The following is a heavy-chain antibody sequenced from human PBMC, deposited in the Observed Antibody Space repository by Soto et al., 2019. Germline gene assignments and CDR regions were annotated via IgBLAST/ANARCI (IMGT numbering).Heavy chain of an antibody. V-gene: IGHV3-33*01. CDR3: ARGHRGLTYAFDI. CDR2: IWYDGSNK. D-gene: IGHD3-10*01. Sequence: GGSLRLSCAASGFTFSSYGMHWVRQAPGKGLEWVAVIWYDGSNKYYADSVKGRFTISRDNSKNTLYLQMNSLRAEDTAVYYCARGHRGLTYAFDIWGQGTMVTVSS. CDR1: GFTFSSYG. J-gene: IGHJ3*02.